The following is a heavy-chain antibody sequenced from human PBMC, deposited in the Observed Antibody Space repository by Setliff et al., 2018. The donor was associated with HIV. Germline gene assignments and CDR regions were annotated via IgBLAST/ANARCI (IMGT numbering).Heavy chain of an antibody. CDR3: ASGVVPAAIPRARYYFDY. Sequence: PSETLSLTCTVSGNSITRDYQWGWIRQPPGKGLEWIGSIYYSGSTYYNPSLKSRVTISVDTSKNQFSLKLSSVTAADTAVYYCASGVVPAAIPRARYYFDYWGQGTLVTVSS. J-gene: IGHJ4*02. D-gene: IGHD2-2*02. CDR1: GNSITRDYQ. CDR2: IYYSGST. V-gene: IGHV4-38-2*02.